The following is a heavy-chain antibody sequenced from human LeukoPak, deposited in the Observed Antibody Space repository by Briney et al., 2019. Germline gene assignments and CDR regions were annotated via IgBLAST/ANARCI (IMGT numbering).Heavy chain of an antibody. Sequence: PGGSLRLSCAASGFTFSSYWMIWVRQAPEKGPEWVANIKQDGSEKYCVDSVKGRFTISRDNAKNSLYLQMNSLRAEDTAVYYCARGYGNYANWFDPWGQGTLVTVSS. J-gene: IGHJ5*02. D-gene: IGHD4-11*01. CDR1: GFTFSSYW. CDR2: IKQDGSEK. V-gene: IGHV3-7*01. CDR3: ARGYGNYANWFDP.